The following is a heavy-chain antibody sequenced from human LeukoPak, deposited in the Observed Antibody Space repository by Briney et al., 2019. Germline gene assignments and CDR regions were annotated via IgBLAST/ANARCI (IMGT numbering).Heavy chain of an antibody. V-gene: IGHV3-23*01. CDR3: AKEGTGIHFDY. D-gene: IGHD1-1*01. CDR1: GVTFCSNA. CDR2: ISGGGGTT. J-gene: IGHJ4*02. Sequence: GGSLRLSCAAPGVTFCSNAMNWVRPAPLKGLEWVSAISGGGGTTYYADSVKGRFTISRDNSKNTLYLQMNRLRAEDTAVYYCAKEGTGIHFDYWGQGTLVTVSS.